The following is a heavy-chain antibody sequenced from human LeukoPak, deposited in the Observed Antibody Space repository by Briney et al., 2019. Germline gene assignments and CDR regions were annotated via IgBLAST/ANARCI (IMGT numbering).Heavy chain of an antibody. V-gene: IGHV3-23*05. CDR3: TKDSQGSYDGFWYGTYGMDV. Sequence: PGGSLRLSCVASGFSFNTFALTWVRQAPGKGLEWVSTISDYPHYADSVRGRFTISRDNSRKTVILQMNSLTPEDAATYYCTKDSQGSYDGFWYGTYGMDVWGQGTTVTISS. J-gene: IGHJ6*02. D-gene: IGHD3-16*01. CDR2: ISDYP. CDR1: GFSFNTFA.